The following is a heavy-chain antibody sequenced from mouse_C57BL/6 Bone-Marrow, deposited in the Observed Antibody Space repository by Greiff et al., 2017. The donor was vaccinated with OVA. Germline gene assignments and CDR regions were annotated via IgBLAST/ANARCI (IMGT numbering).Heavy chain of an antibody. CDR3: ARCPFAY. J-gene: IGHJ3*01. CDR2: IYPRDGST. Sequence: VQRVESGPELVKPGASVKLSCKASGYTFTSYDINWVKQRPGQGLEWIGWIYPRDGSTKYNEKFKGKATLTVDTSSSTAYMELHSLTSEDSAVYFCARCPFAYWGQGTLVTVSA. V-gene: IGHV1-85*01. CDR1: GYTFTSYD.